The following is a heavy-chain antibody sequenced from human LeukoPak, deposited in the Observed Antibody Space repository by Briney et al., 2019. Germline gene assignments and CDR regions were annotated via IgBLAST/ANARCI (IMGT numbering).Heavy chain of an antibody. D-gene: IGHD2-2*02. J-gene: IGHJ4*02. V-gene: IGHV3-21*01. Sequence: GGSLRLSCAASGFTFSSYSMNWVRQAPGKGLEWVSSISSSSSYIYYAGSVKGRFTTSRDNAKNSLYLQMNSLRAEDTAVYYCARVDEYQLLYVEYFDYWGQGTLVTVSS. CDR1: GFTFSSYS. CDR2: ISSSSSYI. CDR3: ARVDEYQLLYVEYFDY.